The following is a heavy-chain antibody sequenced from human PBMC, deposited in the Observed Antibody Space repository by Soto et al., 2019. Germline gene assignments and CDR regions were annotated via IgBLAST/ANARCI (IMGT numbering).Heavy chain of an antibody. J-gene: IGHJ6*02. Sequence: SETLSLTCTVSGGSISSGGYYWSWIRQHPGKGLEWIGYIYYSGSTYYNPSLKSRVTISVDTSKNQFSLKLSSVTAADTAVYYCARTMVRGVIIPIYGMDVWGQGTTVTVSS. V-gene: IGHV4-31*03. CDR2: IYYSGST. CDR3: ARTMVRGVIIPIYGMDV. CDR1: GGSISSGGYY. D-gene: IGHD3-10*01.